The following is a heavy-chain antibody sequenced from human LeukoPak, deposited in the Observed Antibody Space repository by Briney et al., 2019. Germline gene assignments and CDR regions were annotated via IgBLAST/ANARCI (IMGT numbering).Heavy chain of an antibody. CDR3: AHRPNFQYFFDY. V-gene: IGHV2-5*02. CDR2: IYWDDDE. Sequence: SGPTLVKPTQTLTLTCTFSGFSLNTRGGGVGWIRQPPVEALEWLALIYWDDDERYSPSLKSRLTITKDTSRNQVVLTMTNMDLVDTATYYCAHRPNFQYFFDYWGQGALVTVSS. J-gene: IGHJ4*02. CDR1: GFSLNTRGGG. D-gene: IGHD4/OR15-4a*01.